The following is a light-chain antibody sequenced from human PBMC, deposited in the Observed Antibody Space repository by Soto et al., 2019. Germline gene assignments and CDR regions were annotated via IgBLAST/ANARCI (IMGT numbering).Light chain of an antibody. J-gene: IGLJ2*01. CDR3: SSYTSSSPA. V-gene: IGLV2-14*01. CDR2: DVS. Sequence: QSALTQPASVSGSPGQSITISCTGTSSDVGGYNYVSWYQQHPGKAPKLMIYDVSNRPSGVSNRFSGSKSGNTASLTISGLQAEHEADYYCSSYTSSSPAFGGGTKLTVL. CDR1: SSDVGGYNY.